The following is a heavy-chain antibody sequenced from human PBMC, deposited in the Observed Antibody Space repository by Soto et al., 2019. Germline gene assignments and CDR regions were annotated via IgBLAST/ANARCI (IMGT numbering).Heavy chain of an antibody. Sequence: EVQLVESGGGLVQPGGSLILSCVASGFTFSDSGMHWVRQASGRGLEWIGRIRSKANSYATAYAASLKGRFTMSRDDSKNTTYLQMHSLKTEDTAVYYCSSQIVVLSGSGMDVWGQGTTVTVSS. CDR2: IRSKANSYAT. V-gene: IGHV3-73*02. CDR1: GFTFSDSG. J-gene: IGHJ6*02. CDR3: SSQIVVLSGSGMDV. D-gene: IGHD2-2*01.